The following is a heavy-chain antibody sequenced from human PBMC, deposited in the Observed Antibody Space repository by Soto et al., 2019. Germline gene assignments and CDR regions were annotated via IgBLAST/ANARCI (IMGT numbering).Heavy chain of an antibody. V-gene: IGHV4-34*01. D-gene: IGHD6-13*01. CDR2: INHSGST. Sequence: PSETLSLPCAVYGGSFSGYYWSWIRQPPGKGLEWIGEINHSGSTNYNPSLKSRVTISVDTSKNQFSLKLSSVTAADTAVYYCARVGIAAAGIRYWGQGTLVTVSS. J-gene: IGHJ4*02. CDR3: ARVGIAAAGIRY. CDR1: GGSFSGYY.